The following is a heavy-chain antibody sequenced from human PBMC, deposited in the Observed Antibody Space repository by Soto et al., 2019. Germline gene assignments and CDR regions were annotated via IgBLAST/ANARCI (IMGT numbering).Heavy chain of an antibody. Sequence: SETLSLTCTVSGGSISSGDYYWSWIRQPPGKGLEWIGYIYYSGSTYYNPSLKSRVTISVDTSKSQFSLKLSSVTAADTAVYYCASGSYYYDSSDYYHYWGQGTLVIVSS. J-gene: IGHJ4*02. CDR3: ASGSYYYDSSDYYHY. V-gene: IGHV4-30-4*01. CDR1: GGSISSGDYY. CDR2: IYYSGST. D-gene: IGHD3-22*01.